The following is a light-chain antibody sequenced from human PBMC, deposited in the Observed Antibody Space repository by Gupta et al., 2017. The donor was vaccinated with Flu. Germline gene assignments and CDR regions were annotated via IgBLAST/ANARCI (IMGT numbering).Light chain of an antibody. V-gene: IGKV1-5*03. CDR3: QQYNSFPRT. CDR2: KAS. CDR1: QSISSW. Sequence: GDRVTITCRASQSISSWLAWYQQKPGKAPKLLIYKASSLESWVPSRFSGSASQTEFTLTISSLQPDDFATYYCQQYNSFPRTFGQGTKVEI. J-gene: IGKJ1*01.